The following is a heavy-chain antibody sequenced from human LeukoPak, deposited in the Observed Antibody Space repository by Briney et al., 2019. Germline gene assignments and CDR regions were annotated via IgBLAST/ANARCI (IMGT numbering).Heavy chain of an antibody. CDR2: ISSSGSTI. V-gene: IGHV3-48*03. Sequence: GGSLRLSCAASGFTFSSYEMNWVRQAPGKGLEWVSYISSSGSTIYYADSVKGRFTISRDNAKNSLYLQMNSLRAEDTAVYYCAREGPRTAAVVFDYWGQGTLVTVSS. J-gene: IGHJ4*02. CDR3: AREGPRTAAVVFDY. CDR1: GFTFSSYE. D-gene: IGHD6-13*01.